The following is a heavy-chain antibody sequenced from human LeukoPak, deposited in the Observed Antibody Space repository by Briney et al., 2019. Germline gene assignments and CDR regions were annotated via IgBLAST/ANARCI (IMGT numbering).Heavy chain of an antibody. CDR2: ISSSSSYI. V-gene: IGHV3-21*01. Sequence: PGGSLRLSCAASGFTFSSYSMNWVRQAPGKGLEWVSSISSSSSYIYYADSVKGRFTISRDNAKNSLYLQMNSLRAEDTAVYYCARDSRLGYCSGGSCSSNFDYWGQGTLVTVSS. CDR3: ARDSRLGYCSGGSCSSNFDY. J-gene: IGHJ4*02. CDR1: GFTFSSYS. D-gene: IGHD2-15*01.